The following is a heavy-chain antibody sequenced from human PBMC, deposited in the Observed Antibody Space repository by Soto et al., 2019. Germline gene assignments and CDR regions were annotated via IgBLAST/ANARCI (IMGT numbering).Heavy chain of an antibody. J-gene: IGHJ6*02. CDR3: ARAPLYYYGSGSGYYYYYGMDV. D-gene: IGHD3-10*01. V-gene: IGHV3-21*01. Sequence: GGSLRLSCAASGFTFSIYSMNWVRHAPGKGLEWVSSISSSSSYIYYADSVKDRFTISRDNAKNSLYLQMNSPRAEDTAVYYCARAPLYYYGSGSGYYYYYGMDVWGQGTTVTVSS. CDR1: GFTFSIYS. CDR2: ISSSSSYI.